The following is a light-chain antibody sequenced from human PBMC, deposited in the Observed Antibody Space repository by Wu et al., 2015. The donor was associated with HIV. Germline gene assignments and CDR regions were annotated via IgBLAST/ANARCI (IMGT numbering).Light chain of an antibody. V-gene: IGKV3-20*01. Sequence: EVVLTQSPGTLSLSPGERATLSCRASQTLSSTSLAWYQQKPGQAPRLLIYGISSRATGIPDRFSGIGSGTDFILTIKRLEPEDSAVYYCQLYGNSRYSFGQGTKLEIK. CDR1: QTLSSTS. CDR2: GIS. J-gene: IGKJ2*03. CDR3: QLYGNSRYS.